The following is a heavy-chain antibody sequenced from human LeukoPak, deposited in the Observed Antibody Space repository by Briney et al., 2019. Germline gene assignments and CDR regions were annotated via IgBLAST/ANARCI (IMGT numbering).Heavy chain of an antibody. CDR2: ISSSGSTI. V-gene: IGHV3-11*01. CDR3: ARSLLRYFDWPTDY. D-gene: IGHD3-9*01. Sequence: GGSLRLSCAASGFTFSDYYMSWIRQAPGKGLEWGSYISSSGSTIYYADSVKGRFTISRDNAKNSLYLQMNSLRAEDTAVYYCARSLLRYFDWPTDYWGQGTLVTVSS. CDR1: GFTFSDYY. J-gene: IGHJ4*02.